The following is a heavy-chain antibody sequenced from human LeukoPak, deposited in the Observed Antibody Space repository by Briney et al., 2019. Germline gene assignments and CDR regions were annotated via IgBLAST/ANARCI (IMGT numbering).Heavy chain of an antibody. CDR1: GFTFSDYY. J-gene: IGHJ4*02. CDR3: AKDLGEGYFDY. CDR2: ISSSGSTI. Sequence: GGSLRLSCAASGFTFSDYYMSWIRQAPGKGLEWVSYISSSGSTIYYADSVKGRFTISRDNAKNSLYLQMNSLRAEDMAVYYCAKDLGEGYFDYWGQGTLVTVSS. D-gene: IGHD7-27*01. V-gene: IGHV3-11*01.